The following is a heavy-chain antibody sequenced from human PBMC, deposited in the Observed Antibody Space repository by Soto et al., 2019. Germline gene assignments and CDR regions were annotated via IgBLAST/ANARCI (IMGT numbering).Heavy chain of an antibody. Sequence: GGSLRLSCAASGFTFSSYWMSWVRQAPGKGLEWVANIKQDGSEKYYVDSVKGRFTISRDNAKNSLYLQMNSLRAEDTAVYYCASTVTTVRYYYYYMDVWGKGTTVTVSS. CDR3: ASTVTTVRYYYYYMDV. J-gene: IGHJ6*03. CDR1: GFTFSSYW. D-gene: IGHD4-4*01. V-gene: IGHV3-7*01. CDR2: IKQDGSEK.